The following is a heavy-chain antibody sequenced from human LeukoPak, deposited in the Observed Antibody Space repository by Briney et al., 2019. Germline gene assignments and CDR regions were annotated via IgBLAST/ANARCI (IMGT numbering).Heavy chain of an antibody. J-gene: IGHJ4*02. CDR3: ARDRIIVVPDYYFDY. CDR1: GFTFSSYG. CDR2: IWYDESNK. V-gene: IGHV3-33*01. Sequence: GGSLRLSCAASGFTFSSYGMHWVRQAPGKGLEWVAVIWYDESNKFYADSVKGRFTISRDNSKNTLYLQMNSLRAEDTAVCYCARDRIIVVPDYYFDYWGQGTLVTVSS. D-gene: IGHD3-22*01.